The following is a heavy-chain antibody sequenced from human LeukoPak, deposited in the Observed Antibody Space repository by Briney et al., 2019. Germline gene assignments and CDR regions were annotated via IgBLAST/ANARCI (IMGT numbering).Heavy chain of an antibody. V-gene: IGHV3-23*01. D-gene: IGHD1-26*01. J-gene: IGHJ4*02. CDR2: ISGSGGST. CDR3: AKGGPSGIVGATAIFDY. CDR1: GFTFSSYA. Sequence: PGGALRLSCAASGFTFSSYAMSWVRQAPGKGLEWVSAISGSGGSTYYADSVKGRFTISRDNSKNTLYLQMNSLRAEDTAVYYCAKGGPSGIVGATAIFDYWGQGTLVTVSS.